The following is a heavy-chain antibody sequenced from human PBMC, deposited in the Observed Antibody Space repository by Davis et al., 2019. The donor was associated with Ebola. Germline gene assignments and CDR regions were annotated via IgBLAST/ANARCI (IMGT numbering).Heavy chain of an antibody. J-gene: IGHJ4*02. V-gene: IGHV3-48*02. Sequence: GGSLRLSCAASGFTFNKYEMNWVRQAPGKGLEWVSYISSSSSTIYYADSVKGRFTISRDNAKNSLYLQMNSLRDEDTAVYYCASSGYCSSTSCAQGGSDFDYWGQGTLVTVSS. CDR2: ISSSSSTI. CDR3: ASSGYCSSTSCAQGGSDFDY. D-gene: IGHD2-2*03. CDR1: GFTFNKYE.